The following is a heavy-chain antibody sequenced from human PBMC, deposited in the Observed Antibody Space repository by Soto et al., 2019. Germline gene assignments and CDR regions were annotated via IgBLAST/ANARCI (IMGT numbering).Heavy chain of an antibody. CDR2: ISAYNGNT. V-gene: IGHV1-18*01. CDR3: ACVLIVVAGESCFVS. J-gene: IGHJ5*01. CDR1: GYTITSYG. Sequence: GDAVKPRCKAPGYTITSYGISWVRQAPGQGIEWMGWISAYNGNTNYAQKLQGRVTMTTDKSTSTAYMELRRLRSDDTAVYYCACVLIVVAGESCFVSWCQGILVSV. D-gene: IGHD6-19*01.